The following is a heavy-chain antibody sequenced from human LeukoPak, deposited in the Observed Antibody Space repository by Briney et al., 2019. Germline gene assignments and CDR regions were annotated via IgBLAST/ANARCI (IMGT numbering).Heavy chain of an antibody. Sequence: GGSLRLSCAASGFTVSSNYMSWVRQAPGKGLEWVSVIYSGGSTYYADSVKGRFTISRDNSKSTLYIQMNSLRAEDTAAYYCARAKPKNMVRGLIMRRESRYYFDYWGQGTLVTVSS. CDR2: IYSGGST. D-gene: IGHD3-10*01. CDR3: ARAKPKNMVRGLIMRRESRYYFDY. J-gene: IGHJ4*02. V-gene: IGHV3-53*01. CDR1: GFTVSSNY.